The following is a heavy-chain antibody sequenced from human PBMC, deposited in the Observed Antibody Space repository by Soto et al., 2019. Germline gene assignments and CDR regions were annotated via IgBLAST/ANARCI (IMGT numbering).Heavy chain of an antibody. Sequence: QVQLVQSGAEVKKPGASVKVSCRASGYTFTNYGFTWVRQAPGQGLEWMGWISAYNGNANYGQNFQGRVTITTDTATSTAHMELRSLRYDDTAIYYCARGSRFYWFDPWGQGTLVTVSS. CDR1: GYTFTNYG. D-gene: IGHD3-3*01. CDR3: ARGSRFYWFDP. V-gene: IGHV1-18*04. J-gene: IGHJ5*02. CDR2: ISAYNGNA.